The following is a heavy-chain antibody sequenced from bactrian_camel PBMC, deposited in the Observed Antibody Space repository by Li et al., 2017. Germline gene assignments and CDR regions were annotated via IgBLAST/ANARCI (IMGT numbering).Heavy chain of an antibody. V-gene: IGHV3S1*01. CDR1: EYIYSTYC. D-gene: IGHD2*01. J-gene: IGHJ6*01. Sequence: VQLVESGGGLVQPGGSLRLSCAASEYIYSTYCMGWFRRAPGKEREGVARVRTASGSTYYADSVKGRFTISQDNAKNSLYLQMNNLKPEDTAMYYCAARGPYCYTKLSVRDFTYWGQGTQVTVS. CDR2: VRTASGST. CDR3: AARGPYCYTKLSVRDFTY.